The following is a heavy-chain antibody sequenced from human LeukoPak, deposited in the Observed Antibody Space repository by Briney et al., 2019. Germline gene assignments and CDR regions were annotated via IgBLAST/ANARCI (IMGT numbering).Heavy chain of an antibody. D-gene: IGHD3-3*01. Sequence: GGSLRLSCAASGFTFSSYGMHWVRQAPGKGLEWVAIISNDGSRKYYGHSVEGRFTISRDNSKNTLYLQMDSLRAEDTAVYYCARDRAWNYFDYWGQGTLVTVSS. J-gene: IGHJ4*02. CDR3: ARDRAWNYFDY. CDR1: GFTFSSYG. V-gene: IGHV3-30*03. CDR2: ISNDGSRK.